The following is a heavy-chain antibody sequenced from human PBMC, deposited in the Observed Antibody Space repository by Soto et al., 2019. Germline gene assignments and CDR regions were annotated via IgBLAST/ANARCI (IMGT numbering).Heavy chain of an antibody. J-gene: IGHJ6*03. CDR3: ARGTVTTRSEDYYYYYYMDV. Sequence: SVKVSCKASGGTFSSYTISWVRQAPGQGLEWMGRIIPILGIANYAQKFQGRVTITADKSTSTAYMELSSLRSEDTAVYYCARGTVTTRSEDYYYYYYMDVWGKGTTVTVSS. CDR2: IIPILGIA. D-gene: IGHD4-17*01. CDR1: GGTFSSYT. V-gene: IGHV1-69*02.